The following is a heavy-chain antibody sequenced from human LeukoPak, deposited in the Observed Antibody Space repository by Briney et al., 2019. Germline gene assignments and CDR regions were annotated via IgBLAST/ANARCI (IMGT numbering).Heavy chain of an antibody. CDR3: ARDHSGSYYVGGIDY. Sequence: GGSLRLSCAASGFTVSSNYMSWVRQAPGKGLEWVSVIYSGGCTYYADSVKGRFTISRDNSKNTLYLQMNSLRAEDTAVYYCARDHSGSYYVGGIDYWGQGTLVTVSS. D-gene: IGHD1-26*01. CDR1: GFTVSSNY. J-gene: IGHJ4*02. CDR2: IYSGGCT. V-gene: IGHV3-53*01.